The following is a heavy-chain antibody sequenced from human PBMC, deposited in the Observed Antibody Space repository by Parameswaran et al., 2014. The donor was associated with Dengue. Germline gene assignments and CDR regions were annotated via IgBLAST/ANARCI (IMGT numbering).Heavy chain of an antibody. V-gene: IGHV4-59*01. CDR1: VAPSVVTT. D-gene: IGHD3-10*01. J-gene: IGHJ6*03. Sequence: ASETLSLTLHLSLVAPSVVTTGAGSGQPPGKGLEWIGYIYYSGSTNYNPSLKSRVTISVDTSKNQFSLKLSSVTAADTAVYYCARDRGYYGSGSSYYYYMDVWGKGTTVTVSS. CDR3: ARDRGYYGSGSSYYYYMDV. CDR2: IYYSGST.